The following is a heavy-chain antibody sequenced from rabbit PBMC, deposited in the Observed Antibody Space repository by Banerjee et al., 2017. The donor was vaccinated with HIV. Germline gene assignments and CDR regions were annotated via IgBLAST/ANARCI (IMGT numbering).Heavy chain of an antibody. CDR3: ARYYSGNSHVRDL. Sequence: QSLEESGGDLVKPGASLTLTCTASGFSFSSSYYMCWVRQAPGKGLEWIACIYAGDGSTDYASWAKGRFTISKTSSTTVTLQMTSLTAADTATYFCARYYSGNSHVRDLWGPGTLVTVS. J-gene: IGHJ4*01. CDR2: IYAGDGST. V-gene: IGHV1S40*01. CDR1: GFSFSSSYY. D-gene: IGHD7-1*01.